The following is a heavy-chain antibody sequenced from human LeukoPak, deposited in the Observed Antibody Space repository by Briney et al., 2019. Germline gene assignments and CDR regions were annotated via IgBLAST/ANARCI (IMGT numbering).Heavy chain of an antibody. CDR3: ARLMPGISSYYFDF. CDR2: IDPTTNYI. J-gene: IGHJ4*02. D-gene: IGHD1-1*01. CDR1: GFTFSLSS. V-gene: IGHV3-21*01. Sequence: GGSLRLSCAASGFTFSLSSINWVRQSPGRGLEWVSSIDPTTNYIYYANSVRGRFTISRDNAKNTVYLQMNSLSAADTAIYYCARLMPGISSYYFDFWGQGTLVTVSS.